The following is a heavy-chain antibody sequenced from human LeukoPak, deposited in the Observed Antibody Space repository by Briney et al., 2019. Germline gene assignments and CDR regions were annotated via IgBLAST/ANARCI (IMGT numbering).Heavy chain of an antibody. V-gene: IGHV4-59*08. D-gene: IGHD1-26*01. J-gene: IGHJ4*02. Sequence: SETLSLTCTVSGGSISTFYWSWIRQPPRKQLEWIGYISYGGATSYNPSLKSRVTISVNSPKNYFSLRLTSLTAADTALYYCARHGGTIDYFDYWGPGSLVTVS. CDR1: GGSISTFY. CDR3: ARHGGTIDYFDY. CDR2: ISYGGAT.